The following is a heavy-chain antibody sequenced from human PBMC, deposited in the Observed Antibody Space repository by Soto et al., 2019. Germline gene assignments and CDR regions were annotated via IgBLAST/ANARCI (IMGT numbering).Heavy chain of an antibody. Sequence: GGSLRLSCAASGLTFSNAWMNWVRQAPGRGLEWVGRIKSKTDGGTTDYAAPVKGRFTISRDDSKTTLYLQMNSLKTEDTAVYYCATVGSITAAGTPFDYWGQGTLVTVSS. CDR1: GLTFSNAW. D-gene: IGHD6-13*01. V-gene: IGHV3-15*07. CDR3: ATVGSITAAGTPFDY. CDR2: IKSKTDGGTT. J-gene: IGHJ4*02.